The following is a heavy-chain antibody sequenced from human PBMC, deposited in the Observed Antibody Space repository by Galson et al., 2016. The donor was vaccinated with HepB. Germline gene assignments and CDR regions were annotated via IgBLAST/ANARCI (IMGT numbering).Heavy chain of an antibody. Sequence: SETLSLTCTVSGVSVSSGSYYWSWIRQPPGKGLEWIGSIYYSGSTYYSPSLKSRVTISVDTSKNQFSLKLSSVTAADTAVYYCASRETFVYYWYFDLWGRGTLVTASS. CDR3: ASRETFVYYWYFDL. V-gene: IGHV4-39*01. J-gene: IGHJ2*01. CDR2: IYYSGST. CDR1: GVSVSSGSYY.